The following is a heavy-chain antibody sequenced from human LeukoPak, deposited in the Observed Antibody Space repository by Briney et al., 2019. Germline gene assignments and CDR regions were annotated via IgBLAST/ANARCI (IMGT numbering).Heavy chain of an antibody. Sequence: GGSLRLSCAAPGFTFSSYAMSWVRQAPGKGLEWVSAISGSGGSTYYADSVKGRFTISRDNSKNTLYLQMNSLRAEDTAVYYCAKVRIVVVPAADYFDYWGQGTLVTVSS. CDR1: GFTFSSYA. D-gene: IGHD2-2*01. CDR2: ISGSGGST. J-gene: IGHJ4*02. V-gene: IGHV3-23*01. CDR3: AKVRIVVVPAADYFDY.